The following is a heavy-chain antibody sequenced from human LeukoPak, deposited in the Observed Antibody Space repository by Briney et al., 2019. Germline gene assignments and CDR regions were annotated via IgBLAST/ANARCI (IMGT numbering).Heavy chain of an antibody. D-gene: IGHD3-22*01. V-gene: IGHV3-21*01. J-gene: IGHJ4*02. CDR1: GFTFSGYS. CDR2: FGTRSTSV. CDR3: AREVSEGFDF. Sequence: GGSLRLSCTASGFTFSGYSMNWIRQAPGKGLEWVSSFGTRSTSVYHASSVKGRFAISRDNAKNSLYLQMNSLRAEDTALYYCAREVSEGFDFWGQGTLVTVSS.